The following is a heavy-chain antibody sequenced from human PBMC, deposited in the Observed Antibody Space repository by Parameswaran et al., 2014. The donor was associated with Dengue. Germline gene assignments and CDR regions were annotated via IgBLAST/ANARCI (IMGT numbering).Heavy chain of an antibody. CDR2: INAGNGNT. J-gene: IGHJ5*02. D-gene: IGHD3-10*01. V-gene: IGHV1-3*01. Sequence: WVRQAPGQRLEWMGWINAGNGNTKYSQKFQGRVTITRDTSASTAYMELSSLRSEDTAVYYCARSSGSYPALDWFDPWGQGTLVTVSS. CDR3: ARSSGSYPALDWFDP.